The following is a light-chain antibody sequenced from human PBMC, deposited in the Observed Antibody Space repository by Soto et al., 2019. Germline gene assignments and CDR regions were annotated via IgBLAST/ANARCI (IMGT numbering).Light chain of an antibody. Sequence: EIVLTQSPGTLYLSPGERATLSCRASQSVSSIYLAWYQQKPGQPPRLLIYGASSRATGIPDRFSGSGSGTDFTLTISRLEPEDFAVYYCQQYDRSSYTFGQGTKLEIK. CDR3: QQYDRSSYT. CDR2: GAS. J-gene: IGKJ2*01. CDR1: QSVSSIY. V-gene: IGKV3-20*01.